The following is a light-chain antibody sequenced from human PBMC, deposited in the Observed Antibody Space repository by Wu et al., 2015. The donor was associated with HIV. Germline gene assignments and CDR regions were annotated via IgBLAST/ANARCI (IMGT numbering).Light chain of an antibody. CDR3: QKYNTAPWT. J-gene: IGKJ1*01. CDR2: DAS. Sequence: EIVLTQSPASLSFSPGQTATLSCRASQSVSGTIAWYQQRPGQAPKLLIFDASNRATGISDRFSGAGSVTDFTLTISSLQPEDVATYYCQKYNTAPWTFGQGTKVEMK. CDR1: QSVSGT. V-gene: IGKV3-11*01.